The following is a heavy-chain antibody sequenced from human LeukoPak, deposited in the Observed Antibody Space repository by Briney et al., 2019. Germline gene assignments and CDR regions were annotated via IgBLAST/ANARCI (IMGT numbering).Heavy chain of an antibody. CDR3: ASSYYDSSGYFN. V-gene: IGHV3-66*01. CDR1: GFTVSSNY. D-gene: IGHD3-22*01. Sequence: GGSLRLSCAASGFTVSSNYMSWVRQAPGKGLEWVSVIYSGGSTYYADSVKGRFTISRDNSKNTLYLQMNSLRVEDTAVYYCASSYYDSSGYFNWGQGTLVTVSS. CDR2: IYSGGST. J-gene: IGHJ4*02.